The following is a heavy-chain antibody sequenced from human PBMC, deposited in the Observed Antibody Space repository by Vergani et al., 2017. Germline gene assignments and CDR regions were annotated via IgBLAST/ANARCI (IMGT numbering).Heavy chain of an antibody. D-gene: IGHD3-3*01. CDR2: IYYSGST. CDR1: GGSISSYY. CDR3: AGSHYDFWSGYQLGGDGVNWFDP. J-gene: IGHJ5*02. V-gene: IGHV4-59*01. Sequence: QVQLQESGPGLVKPSQTLSLTCTVSGGSISSYYWSWIRQPPGKGLEWIGYIYYSGSTNYNPSLKSRVTISVDTSKNQFSLKLSSLTAADTAVYYCAGSHYDFWSGYQLGGDGVNWFDPWGQGTLVTVSS.